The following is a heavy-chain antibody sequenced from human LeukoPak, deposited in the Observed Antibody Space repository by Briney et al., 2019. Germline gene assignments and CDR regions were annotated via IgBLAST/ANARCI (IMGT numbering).Heavy chain of an antibody. D-gene: IGHD6-13*01. CDR3: ARAPIRIAAAGYYMDV. Sequence: ASVKVSCKASGYTFTSYGISWVRQAPGQGLEWMGWISAYNGNTNYAQKLQGRVTMTTDTSTSTAYMELRSLRSDDTAVYYCARAPIRIAAAGYYMDVWGKGTTVTVSS. CDR2: ISAYNGNT. V-gene: IGHV1-18*01. J-gene: IGHJ6*03. CDR1: GYTFTSYG.